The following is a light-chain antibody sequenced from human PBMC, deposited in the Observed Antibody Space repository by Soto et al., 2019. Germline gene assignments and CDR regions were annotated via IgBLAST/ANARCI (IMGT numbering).Light chain of an antibody. V-gene: IGLV1-44*01. CDR3: GAWDDSMNGWV. CDR2: SNN. CDR1: GSNIGRNS. J-gene: IGLJ3*02. Sequence: QAVVTQPPSASGTPGQRVSISCSGGGSNIGRNSVNWYQHSPGTAPKLLIDSNNQRPSGVPDRFSGSKSGTSASLAISGLQSEDEADYYCGAWDDSMNGWVFGGGTKLTVL.